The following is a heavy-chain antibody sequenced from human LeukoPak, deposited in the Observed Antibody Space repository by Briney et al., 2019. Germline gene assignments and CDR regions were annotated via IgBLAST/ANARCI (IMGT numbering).Heavy chain of an antibody. V-gene: IGHV4-34*01. CDR2: INHNGST. J-gene: IGHJ4*02. Sequence: PSETLSLTCAVYGGSFSGYYWSWIRQPPGKGLEWIGEINHNGSTNYNPSLKSRVTISVDTSKNQFSLKLSSVTAADTAVYYCARAAKKLRFLEWFTSPFDYWGQGTLVTVSS. D-gene: IGHD3-3*01. CDR3: ARAAKKLRFLEWFTSPFDY. CDR1: GGSFSGYY.